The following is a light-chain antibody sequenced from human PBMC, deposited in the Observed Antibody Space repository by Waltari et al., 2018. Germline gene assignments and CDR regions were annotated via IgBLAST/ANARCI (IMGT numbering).Light chain of an antibody. Sequence: VLLTQSTASLSVSPGDTVILSCRPSQSVRTNLVWYQQKAGQAPRTLIYGASTRASGVPSRFSGSGSETDFTLIISSLQSEDAAVYFCQQYYVWPPITFGGGTKLEI. CDR1: QSVRTN. CDR3: QQYYVWPPIT. V-gene: IGKV3-15*01. J-gene: IGKJ4*01. CDR2: GAS.